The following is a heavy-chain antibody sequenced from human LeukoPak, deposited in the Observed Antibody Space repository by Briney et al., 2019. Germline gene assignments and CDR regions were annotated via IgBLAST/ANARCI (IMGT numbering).Heavy chain of an antibody. CDR1: GYTFTNYD. CDR2: MNPNSGNT. V-gene: IGHV1-8*01. CDR3: ARGTMVRGVIYN. J-gene: IGHJ4*02. D-gene: IGHD3-10*01. Sequence: EASVKVSCKASGYTFTNYDINWVQQATGQGLEWMGWMNPNSGNTGYAQNFQGRVTMTRDTSISTAYMELSSLTSEDTAVYYCARGTMVRGVIYNWGQGTLVTVSS.